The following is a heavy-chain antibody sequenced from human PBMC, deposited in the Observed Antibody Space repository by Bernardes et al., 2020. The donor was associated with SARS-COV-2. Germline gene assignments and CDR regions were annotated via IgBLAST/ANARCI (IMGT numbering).Heavy chain of an antibody. D-gene: IGHD2-15*01. J-gene: IGHJ4*02. CDR1: GYSFTNFW. CDR2: IYPGDSDT. CDR3: AKSGEYCSGGSCVLSTFDY. Sequence: GESLKISCKGSGYSFTNFWIGWVRQMPGKGLEWVGIIYPGDSDTRYNPSFQGQVTISADKSISTAHLQWSSLQASDTAMYYCAKSGEYCSGGSCVLSTFDYWGQGTLVTVSS. V-gene: IGHV5-51*01.